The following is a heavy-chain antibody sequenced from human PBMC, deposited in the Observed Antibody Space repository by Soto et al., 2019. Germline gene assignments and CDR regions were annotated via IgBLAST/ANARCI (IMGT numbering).Heavy chain of an antibody. D-gene: IGHD3-22*01. Sequence: QVQLVESGGGVVQPGRSLRLSCAASGFTFSSYGMHWVRQAPGKGLEWVAVISYDGSNKYYADSVKGRFTISRDNSKNTLYLQMNSLRAEDTAVYYCAKEVNDSSGYHEPSDYWGQGTLVTVSS. CDR3: AKEVNDSSGYHEPSDY. V-gene: IGHV3-30*18. CDR1: GFTFSSYG. J-gene: IGHJ4*02. CDR2: ISYDGSNK.